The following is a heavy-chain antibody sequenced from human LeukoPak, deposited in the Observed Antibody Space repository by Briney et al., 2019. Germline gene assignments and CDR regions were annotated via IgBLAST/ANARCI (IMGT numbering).Heavy chain of an antibody. J-gene: IGHJ4*02. CDR3: AKDEIYGSGKIDY. CDR1: GFTFSSYA. D-gene: IGHD3-10*01. V-gene: IGHV3-23*01. CDR2: ISGSGGVT. Sequence: GGSLRLSCAASGFTFSSYAMNWVRQAPGKGLEWVSAISGSGGVTYYADSVKGRFTISRDNSKNTLYLQMNSLRAEDTAVYYCAKDEIYGSGKIDYWGQGTLVTVSS.